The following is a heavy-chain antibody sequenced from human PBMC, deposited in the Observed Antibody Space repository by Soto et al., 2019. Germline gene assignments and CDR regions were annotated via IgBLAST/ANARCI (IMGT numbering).Heavy chain of an antibody. D-gene: IGHD3-22*01. V-gene: IGHV3-33*01. CDR2: IWYDGSNK. CDR1: GFTFSSYG. CDR3: ARAASPYYYESSGYYSDALEI. J-gene: IGHJ3*02. Sequence: QVQLVESGGGVVQPGRSLRLSCAASGFTFSSYGMHWVRQAPGKGLEWVAVIWYDGSNKYYADSVKGRFTISRDNSKNTLDLQMNSLRAEDTAVYYCARAASPYYYESSGYYSDALEIWGQGTMVTVSS.